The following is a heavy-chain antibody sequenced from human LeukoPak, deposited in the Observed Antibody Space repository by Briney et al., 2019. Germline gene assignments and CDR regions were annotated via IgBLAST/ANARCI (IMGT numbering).Heavy chain of an antibody. V-gene: IGHV3-66*02. CDR1: GFTVSSNY. CDR2: IYSGGST. Sequence: GGSLRLSCAASGFTVSSNYMSWVRQAPGKGLEWVSVIYSGGSTYYADSVKGRFTISRDNSKNTLYLQMNSLRAEDTAVYYCAKGPSGSSPPSGWFDPWGQGTLVTVSS. D-gene: IGHD1-26*01. J-gene: IGHJ5*02. CDR3: AKGPSGSSPPSGWFDP.